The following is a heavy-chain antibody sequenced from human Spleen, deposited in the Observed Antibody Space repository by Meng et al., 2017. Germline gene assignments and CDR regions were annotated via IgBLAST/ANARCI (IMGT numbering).Heavy chain of an antibody. V-gene: IGHV4-34*01. J-gene: IGHJ5*02. Sequence: GQLQQWGRGLLKPSGTLSLTCAVSGVSLSGDYWSWIRQPPGKGLEWIGEINHRGKTTYNPSLKSRVTMSIDTSEKQFSLKLSSVTAADTAVYYCARDAGDLWGQGTLVTVSS. CDR2: INHRGKT. CDR3: ARDAGDL. CDR1: GVSLSGDY.